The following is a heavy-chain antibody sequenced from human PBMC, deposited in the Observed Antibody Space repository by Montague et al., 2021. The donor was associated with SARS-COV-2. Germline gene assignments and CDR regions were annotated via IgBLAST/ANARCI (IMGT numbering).Heavy chain of an antibody. D-gene: IGHD3-10*01. Sequence: SLILSCAASEFTISSYGMHLFRQAPGKGLEWVAVISYDGSNKYYAYSVKVRFTISRDNSKNTLYLQMNILRAEDTAVYYCAKQYYYGSWSYSSVVPEYFDLWGRGTLVTVSS. CDR2: ISYDGSNK. V-gene: IGHV3-30*18. CDR1: EFTISSYG. CDR3: AKQYYYGSWSYSSVVPEYFDL. J-gene: IGHJ2*01.